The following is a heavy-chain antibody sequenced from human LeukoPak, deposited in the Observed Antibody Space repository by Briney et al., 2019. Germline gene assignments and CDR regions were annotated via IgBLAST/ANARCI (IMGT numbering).Heavy chain of an antibody. CDR1: GGSFSGYY. CDR3: ARVAFYYYDSSGYYRY. V-gene: IGHV4-34*01. D-gene: IGHD3-22*01. CDR2: INHSGST. Sequence: SETLSLTCAVYGGSFSGYYWSWIRQPPGKGLEWIGEINHSGSTNYNPSLKSRVTISVDTSKNQFSLKLSSVTAADTAVYYCARVAFYYYDSSGYYRYWGQGTLVTVSS. J-gene: IGHJ4*02.